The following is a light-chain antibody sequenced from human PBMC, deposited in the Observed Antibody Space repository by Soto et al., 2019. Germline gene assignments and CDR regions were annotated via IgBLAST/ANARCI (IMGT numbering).Light chain of an antibody. V-gene: IGLV2-23*01. CDR1: SSDVGSYNL. Sequence: QSALTQPASVSGSPGQSITISCTGTSSDVGSYNLVSWYQQHPGKAPKLIVYEDNKRPSGVSNRFSGSKSGNTASLTISGLQAEDEADYYCCSYAGSSTGVFGGGTKVTVL. CDR2: EDN. CDR3: CSYAGSSTGV. J-gene: IGLJ3*02.